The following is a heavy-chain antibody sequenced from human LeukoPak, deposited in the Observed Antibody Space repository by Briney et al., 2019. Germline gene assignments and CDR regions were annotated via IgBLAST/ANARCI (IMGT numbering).Heavy chain of an antibody. J-gene: IGHJ4*02. CDR3: AREAGSYFDY. D-gene: IGHD3-10*01. V-gene: IGHV3-30-3*01. CDR1: GFTFSSYA. CDR2: ISYDGSNK. Sequence: GGSLRLSCAASGFTFSSYAMHWVRQAPGKGLEWVAVISYDGSNKYYADSVKGRFTISRDNSKNTLYLQMNSLRAEDTAVYYCAREAGSYFDYWGQGTLVTVSS.